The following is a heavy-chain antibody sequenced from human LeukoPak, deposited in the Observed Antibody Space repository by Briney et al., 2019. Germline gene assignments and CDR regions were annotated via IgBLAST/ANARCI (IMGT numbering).Heavy chain of an antibody. CDR2: MNPNSGNT. Sequence: ASVKVSCKASGYTFTSYDINWVRQATGQGLEWMGWMNPNSGNTGYAQKFQGRVTMTRNTSISTAYMELSSLRSEDTAVYYCARSVVARRRSGMDVWVQGTTVTVSS. CDR3: ARSVVARRRSGMDV. D-gene: IGHD2-21*01. J-gene: IGHJ6*02. V-gene: IGHV1-8*01. CDR1: GYTFTSYD.